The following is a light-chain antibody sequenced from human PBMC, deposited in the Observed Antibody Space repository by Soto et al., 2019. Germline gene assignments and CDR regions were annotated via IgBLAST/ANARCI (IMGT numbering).Light chain of an antibody. CDR1: QSISTY. CDR2: RAT. V-gene: IGKV1-39*01. J-gene: IGKJ1*01. CDR3: QQRYGYPPWT. Sequence: DIQMTQSPSSLSASVGDRVTISCRASQSISTYLHWYQQKPATPPRLLINRATSVKSGVPPRCSGSGSGRDFSLTISSLRPEEIATYFCQQRYGYPPWTFGQGTKVEVK.